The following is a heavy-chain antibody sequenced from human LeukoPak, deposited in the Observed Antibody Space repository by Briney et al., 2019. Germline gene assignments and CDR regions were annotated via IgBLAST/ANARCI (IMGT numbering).Heavy chain of an antibody. CDR1: GFTFSSYW. D-gene: IGHD2-21*02. Sequence: GGSLRLSCAASGFTFSSYWMSWVRQAPGKGLEWVASIKQDGSEKYYVDSVKGRFTISRDNAKNSLYLQMNSLRAEDTAVYYCARDAGGGDLLDAFDIWGQGTMVTVSS. CDR2: IKQDGSEK. CDR3: ARDAGGGDLLDAFDI. J-gene: IGHJ3*02. V-gene: IGHV3-7*01.